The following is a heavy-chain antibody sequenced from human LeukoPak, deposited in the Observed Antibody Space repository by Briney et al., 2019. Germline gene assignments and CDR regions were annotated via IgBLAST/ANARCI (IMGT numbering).Heavy chain of an antibody. J-gene: IGHJ4*02. CDR1: GFTFSSYS. CDR2: ISSSSKYI. D-gene: IGHD1-26*01. V-gene: IGHV3-21*01. Sequence: GGSLRLSRAASGFTFSSYSMNWVRQAPGKGLELVSSISSSSKYIYYSDSLKGRFTISRDNAKNSLYLQMNSLRAEDTAVYYCARDRGSYAADYWGQGTLVTVSS. CDR3: ARDRGSYAADY.